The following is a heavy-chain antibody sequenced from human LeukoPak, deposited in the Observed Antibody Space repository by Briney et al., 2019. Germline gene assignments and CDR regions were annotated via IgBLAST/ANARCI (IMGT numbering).Heavy chain of an antibody. J-gene: IGHJ3*02. CDR1: GFTFSSYS. CDR3: ARDLELGYCSSTSCYT. Sequence: PGGSLRLSCSASGFTFSSYSMNWVRQAPGKGLEWVSYISSSSSYIYYADSVKGRFTISRDNAKNSLYLQMNSLRAEDTAVYYCARDLELGYCSSTSCYTWGQGTMVTVSS. V-gene: IGHV3-21*05. D-gene: IGHD2-2*01. CDR2: ISSSSSYI.